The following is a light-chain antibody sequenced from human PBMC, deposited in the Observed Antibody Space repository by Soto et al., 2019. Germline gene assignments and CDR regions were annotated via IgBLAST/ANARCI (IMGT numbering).Light chain of an antibody. CDR1: QDIRNF. Sequence: DIQIPPSPTFLSASVGDRVTITCRASQDIRNFVAWYRQKPGKAPKRLIYAESTLQSGVPYRFGGSGSGTDSTLTISSLQPEDVATYSCQKYSSDPVFGPGTKVEIK. J-gene: IGKJ3*01. V-gene: IGKV1-27*01. CDR2: AES. CDR3: QKYSSDPV.